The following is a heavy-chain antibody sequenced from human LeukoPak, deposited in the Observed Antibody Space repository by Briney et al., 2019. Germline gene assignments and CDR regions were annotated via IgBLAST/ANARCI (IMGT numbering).Heavy chain of an antibody. J-gene: IGHJ4*02. Sequence: GGSLRLSCAASGFTFSSHWMHWVRQAPGKGLVWVSRINSDGSSTIYADSVKGRFTISRDNAKNTLYLQMNSLRAEDTAVYYCATQPGSHDFDYWGQGTLVTVSS. V-gene: IGHV3-74*01. CDR1: GFTFSSHW. CDR2: INSDGSST. D-gene: IGHD1-26*01. CDR3: ATQPGSHDFDY.